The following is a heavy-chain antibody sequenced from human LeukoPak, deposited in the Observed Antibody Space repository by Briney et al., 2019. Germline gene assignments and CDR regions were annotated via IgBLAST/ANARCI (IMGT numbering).Heavy chain of an antibody. CDR1: GYSFTSYW. Sequence: GESLKISCKGSGYSFTSYWIGWVRQMPGKGLEWMGIIYPGDSDTRYSPSFQGQVTISADMSISTAYLQWSSLKASDTAMYYCARQHCSSTSCYHDAFDIWGQGTMVTVSS. D-gene: IGHD2-2*01. CDR3: ARQHCSSTSCYHDAFDI. V-gene: IGHV5-51*01. J-gene: IGHJ3*02. CDR2: IYPGDSDT.